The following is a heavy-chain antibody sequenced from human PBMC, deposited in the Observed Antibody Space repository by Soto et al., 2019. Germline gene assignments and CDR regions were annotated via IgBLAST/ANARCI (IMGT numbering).Heavy chain of an antibody. Sequence: EVQLLESGGGLVQPGGSLRLSCAASGFTFSSYAMSWVRQAPGKGLEWVSAISGSGGSTYYADSVKGRFTISRDNSKNTLSVHMNSLRAEDTAGYYCAKEGEYSSGWDNFDDWGQGTLVTVSS. CDR3: AKEGEYSSGWDNFDD. CDR2: ISGSGGST. V-gene: IGHV3-23*01. D-gene: IGHD6-19*01. J-gene: IGHJ4*02. CDR1: GFTFSSYA.